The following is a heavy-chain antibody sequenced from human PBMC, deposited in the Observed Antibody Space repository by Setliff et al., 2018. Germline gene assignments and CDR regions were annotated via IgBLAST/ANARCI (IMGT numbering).Heavy chain of an antibody. Sequence: PSETLSLTCAVSGYSISSGYYWGWIRQPPGKGLEWNGSIDHSGSTHYNPSLKSRVTISVDTAKNQFSLKLRSVTAADTAVYYCGRPLVGVTTGFENWGQGTLVTVSS. CDR1: GYSISSGYY. J-gene: IGHJ4*02. V-gene: IGHV4-38-2*01. D-gene: IGHD1-26*01. CDR3: GRPLVGVTTGFEN. CDR2: IDHSGST.